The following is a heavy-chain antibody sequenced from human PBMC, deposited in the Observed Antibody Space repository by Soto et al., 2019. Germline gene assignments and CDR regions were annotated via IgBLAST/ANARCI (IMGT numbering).Heavy chain of an antibody. J-gene: IGHJ5*02. V-gene: IGHV4-34*01. Sequence: SETLSLTCAVYGGSFSGYYWSWIRQPPGKGLEWIGEINHSGSTNYNPSPKSRVTISVDTSKDQFSLKLSSVTAADTAVYYCARGAADIVVVVAAASVWFDPWGQGTLVTVSS. CDR1: GGSFSGYY. D-gene: IGHD2-15*01. CDR2: INHSGST. CDR3: ARGAADIVVVVAAASVWFDP.